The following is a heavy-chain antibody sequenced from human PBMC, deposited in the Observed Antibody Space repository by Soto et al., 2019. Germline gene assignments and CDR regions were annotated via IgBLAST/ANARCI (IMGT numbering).Heavy chain of an antibody. CDR2: ISTDASST. CDR1: GFTFSSYW. J-gene: IGHJ1*01. Sequence: EVHLVESGGGLVQPGGSLRLSCAASGFTFSSYWMHWVRQAPGKGLVWVSSISTDASSTSYADPVKGRFTISRDNAKNTLYVQMNSVRAEDTAVYYCARLPNKSPQNWGQGTLVIVSP. V-gene: IGHV3-74*01. CDR3: ARLPNKSPQN.